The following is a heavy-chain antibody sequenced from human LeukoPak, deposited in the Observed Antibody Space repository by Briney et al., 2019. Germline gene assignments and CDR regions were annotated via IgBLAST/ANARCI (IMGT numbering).Heavy chain of an antibody. J-gene: IGHJ4*02. CDR2: IGRSGSTI. CDR3: ARDALTYGSGTI. Sequence: GGSLRLSCAASGLTFSSYSMNWVRQAPGKGLEWVSLIGRSGSTIYYADSVKGRFTCSRDNAKNSLHLQMNSLRAEDTAVYYCARDALTYGSGTIWGEGTLVTVSS. D-gene: IGHD3-10*01. V-gene: IGHV3-48*04. CDR1: GLTFSSYS.